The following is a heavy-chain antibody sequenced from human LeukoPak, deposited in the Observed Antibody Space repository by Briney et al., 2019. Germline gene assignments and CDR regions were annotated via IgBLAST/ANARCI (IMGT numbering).Heavy chain of an antibody. D-gene: IGHD3-22*01. J-gene: IGHJ4*02. Sequence: GGSLRLSCVASEFIFSNFAVSWVRLAPGKGLEWVSTISGNAAATYYGDSVKGRFTISRDNSRNTLYLQMNSLRAEDTAIYYCAKDRTHRRYYDSTGYYNQYDYWGQGALVTVSS. V-gene: IGHV3-23*01. CDR2: ISGNAAAT. CDR1: EFIFSNFA. CDR3: AKDRTHRRYYDSTGYYNQYDY.